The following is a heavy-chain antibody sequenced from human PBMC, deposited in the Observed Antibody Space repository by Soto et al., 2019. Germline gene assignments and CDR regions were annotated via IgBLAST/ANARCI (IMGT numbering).Heavy chain of an antibody. V-gene: IGHV3-30*18. D-gene: IGHD6-25*01. CDR2: ISYDGSNK. Sequence: GGSLRLSCAASGFTFSTYGMHWVRQAPGKGLEWVAVISYDGSNKYYADSVKGRFTISRDNSKNTLFLQMNSLRADDTAVYYCAKDKDRLVAAGHFDYWGQGTLVTVSS. CDR3: AKDKDRLVAAGHFDY. CDR1: GFTFSTYG. J-gene: IGHJ4*02.